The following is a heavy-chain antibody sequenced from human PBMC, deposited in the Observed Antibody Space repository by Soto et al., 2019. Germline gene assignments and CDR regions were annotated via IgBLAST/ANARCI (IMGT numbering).Heavy chain of an antibody. CDR1: GGSVSSGTYY. CDR3: ARLESVFGATMDV. Sequence: SETLSLTCTVSGGSVSSGTYYWGWIRQPPGKGLEWIGSIDYSVTTYYNPSLKSRVTISVDTSKNQFSLKLTTVTAADTAVYYCARLESVFGATMDVWGQGTTVTVSS. J-gene: IGHJ6*02. D-gene: IGHD3-10*02. V-gene: IGHV4-39*01. CDR2: IDYSVTT.